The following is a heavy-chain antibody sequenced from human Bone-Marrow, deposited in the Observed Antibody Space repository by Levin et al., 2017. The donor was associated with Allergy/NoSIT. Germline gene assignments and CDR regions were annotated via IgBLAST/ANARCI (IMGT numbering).Heavy chain of an antibody. Sequence: ASVKVSCKASGYTFTGYYMHWVRQAPGQGLEWMGWINPNSGGTNYAQKFQGRVTMTRDTSISTAYMELSRLRSDDTAVYYCARDHSSSWINGYFRHWGQGTLVTVSS. J-gene: IGHJ1*01. D-gene: IGHD6-13*01. CDR3: ARDHSSSWINGYFRH. V-gene: IGHV1-2*02. CDR1: GYTFTGYY. CDR2: INPNSGGT.